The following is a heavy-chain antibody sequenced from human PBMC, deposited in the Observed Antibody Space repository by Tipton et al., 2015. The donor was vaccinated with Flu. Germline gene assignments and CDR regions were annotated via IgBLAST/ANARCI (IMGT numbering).Heavy chain of an antibody. V-gene: IGHV4-59*01. Sequence: TLSLTCTVSGDSMSTYTWSWIRQSPGKGLEWIGYAHYTGATNYKPSLRSRLTISVDTAKKQFSLTLTSVTAADTAVYFCAAGKPPVRYYGMDVWGQGTTVTVSS. CDR3: AAGKPPVRYYGMDV. D-gene: IGHD3-10*01. J-gene: IGHJ6*02. CDR2: AHYTGAT. CDR1: GDSMSTYT.